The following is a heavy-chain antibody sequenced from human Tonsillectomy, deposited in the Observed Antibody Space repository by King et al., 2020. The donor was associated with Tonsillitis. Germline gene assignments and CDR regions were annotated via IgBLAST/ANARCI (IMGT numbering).Heavy chain of an antibody. J-gene: IGHJ2*01. V-gene: IGHV4-31*03. Sequence: MQLQESGPGLVKPSQTLSLTCTVSGVSISSGGYYWSWIRQCPGKGLEWIGYIYFSGSTYYNPSLKSRLTISVDTSKNQYSLKLRSVNAADTAVYYCARVKGTTVEDWYFDLWGRGTLVTVSS. CDR1: GVSISSGGYY. CDR3: ARVKGTTVEDWYFDL. CDR2: IYFSGST. D-gene: IGHD4-23*01.